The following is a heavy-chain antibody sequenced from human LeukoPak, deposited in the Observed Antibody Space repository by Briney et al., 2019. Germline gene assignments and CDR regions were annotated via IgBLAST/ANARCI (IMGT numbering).Heavy chain of an antibody. D-gene: IGHD2-2*01. J-gene: IGHJ3*02. Sequence: PSETLSLTCTVSGGSISSYYWSWIRQPPGKGLEWIGSIYYSGSTYYNPSLKSRVTISVDTSKNQFSLKLSSVTAADTAVYYCARSDIVVVPAAIPRAFDIWGQGTMVTVSS. CDR2: IYYSGST. CDR3: ARSDIVVVPAAIPRAFDI. CDR1: GGSISSYY. V-gene: IGHV4-39*01.